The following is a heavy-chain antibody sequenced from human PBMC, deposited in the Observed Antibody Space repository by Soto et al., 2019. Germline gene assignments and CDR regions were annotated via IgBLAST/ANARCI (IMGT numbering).Heavy chain of an antibody. J-gene: IGHJ4*02. CDR1: GFTFSSYS. CDR2: ISSSSSTI. V-gene: IGHV3-48*02. D-gene: IGHD3-9*01. CDR3: ARSRYFDWLLSSPFDY. Sequence: EVQLVESGGGLVQPGGSLRLSCAASGFTFSSYSMNWVRQAPGKGLEWVSYISSSSSTIYYADSVKGRFTISRDNAKNSLYLQMNSLRDEDTAVYYCARSRYFDWLLSSPFDYWGQGTLVTVSS.